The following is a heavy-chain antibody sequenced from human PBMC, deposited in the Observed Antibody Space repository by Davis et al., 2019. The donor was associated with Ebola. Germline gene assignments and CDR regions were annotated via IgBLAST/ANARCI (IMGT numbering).Heavy chain of an antibody. Sequence: GESLKTPCKGPGYDFDDYWNARVPQTPGKGLEWMGTIYTGDSDTRYSPSFEGQVTISDDRYITTAYLQLRSLRASDTGTYYCARQESLYGSSDYWGQGSLVIVSS. D-gene: IGHD3-22*01. CDR1: GYDFDDYW. CDR2: IYTGDSDT. J-gene: IGHJ4*02. V-gene: IGHV5-51*01. CDR3: ARQESLYGSSDY.